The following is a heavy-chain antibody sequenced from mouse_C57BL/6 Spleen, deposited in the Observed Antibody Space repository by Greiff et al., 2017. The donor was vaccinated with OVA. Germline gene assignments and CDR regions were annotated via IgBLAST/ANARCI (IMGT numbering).Heavy chain of an antibody. J-gene: IGHJ1*03. D-gene: IGHD2-3*01. CDR1: GYTFTSYW. CDR3: ARSLYDGYYVGWYFDV. Sequence: VKLVESGAELVKPGASVKMSCKASGYTFTSYWITWVKQRPGQGLEWIGDIYPGSGSTNYNEKFKSKATLTVDTSSSTAYMQLSSLTSEDSAVYYCARSLYDGYYVGWYFDVWGTGTTVTVSS. CDR2: IYPGSGST. V-gene: IGHV1-55*01.